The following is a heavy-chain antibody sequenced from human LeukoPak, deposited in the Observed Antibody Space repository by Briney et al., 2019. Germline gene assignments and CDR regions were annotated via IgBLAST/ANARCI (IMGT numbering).Heavy chain of an antibody. CDR2: ISAYNGNT. CDR3: ARDLGTGTYYDFWSGSYYYGMDL. V-gene: IGHV1-18*01. CDR1: GYTFTSYG. J-gene: IGHJ6*02. Sequence: GASVKVSCKASGYTFTSYGISWVRQAPGQGLEWMGWISAYNGNTNYAQKLQGRVTMTTDTSTSTAYMELRSLRSDDTAVYYCARDLGTGTYYDFWSGSYYYGMDLWGQGTTVTVSS. D-gene: IGHD3-3*01.